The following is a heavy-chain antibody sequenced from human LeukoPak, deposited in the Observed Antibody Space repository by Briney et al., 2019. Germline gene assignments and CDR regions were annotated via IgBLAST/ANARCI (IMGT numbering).Heavy chain of an antibody. D-gene: IGHD3-10*01. CDR3: AKDIFTMVRGVVDY. J-gene: IGHJ4*02. CDR2: ISWNSGSI. CDR1: GFTFDDYA. V-gene: IGHV3-9*01. Sequence: GGSLRLSCAASGFTFDDYAMHWVRQAPGKGLEWVSGISWNSGSIGYADSVKGRFTISRDNAENSLYLQMNSLRAEDTALYYCAKDIFTMVRGVVDYWGQGTLVTVSS.